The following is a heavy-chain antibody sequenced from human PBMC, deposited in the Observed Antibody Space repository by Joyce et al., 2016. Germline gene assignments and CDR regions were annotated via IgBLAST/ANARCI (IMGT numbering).Heavy chain of an antibody. J-gene: IGHJ4*02. V-gene: IGHV3-21*06. CDR3: VGGDPYYDSSGFDY. CDR1: GFTFSRYG. Sequence: EVRLVESGGGLVRPGGSLRLSCATSGFTFSRYGKNWVRQAPGKVLQWVSSIIASGNYIYYADSLKCRFTISRDNAKSSLFLQMDSLRAEDTAVYYCVGGDPYYDSSGFDYWGRGALVTVSS. D-gene: IGHD3-22*01. CDR2: IIASGNYI.